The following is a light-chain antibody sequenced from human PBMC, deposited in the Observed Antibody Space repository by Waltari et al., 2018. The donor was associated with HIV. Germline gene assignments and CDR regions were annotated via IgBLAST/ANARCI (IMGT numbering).Light chain of an antibody. V-gene: IGLV2-14*01. Sequence: QSALTQPASVSGSTGQSITISCTGTSNDVGRYDYVSWYQHPPGKAPKVVIYEVTNRPSGISKRFAGSRSGNAASLTISGLQAEDEADYYCSSYVVNSTLYVFGAGTKVTVL. CDR1: SNDVGRYDY. CDR2: EVT. J-gene: IGLJ1*01. CDR3: SSYVVNSTLYV.